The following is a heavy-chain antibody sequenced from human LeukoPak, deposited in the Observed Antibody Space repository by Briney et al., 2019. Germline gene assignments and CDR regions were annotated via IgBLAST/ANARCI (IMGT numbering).Heavy chain of an antibody. Sequence: GASVKVSCKASGYTFTGYYMHWVRQAPGQGLEWMGWINPNSGGTNYAQKFQGRVTMTRDTSISTAYMELSSLRSEDTAVYYCAVRKAAAGISYRTQRDYYYYYMDVWGKGTTVTVSS. D-gene: IGHD6-13*01. CDR1: GYTFTGYY. V-gene: IGHV1-2*02. CDR3: AVRKAAAGISYRTQRDYYYYYMDV. J-gene: IGHJ6*03. CDR2: INPNSGGT.